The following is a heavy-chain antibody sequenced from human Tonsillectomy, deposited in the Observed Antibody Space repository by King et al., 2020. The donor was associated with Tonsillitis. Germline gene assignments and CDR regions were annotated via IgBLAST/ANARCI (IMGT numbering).Heavy chain of an antibody. V-gene: IGHV3-30*18. CDR3: AKVRFPYSDDSRGYSSYPEY. CDR1: GFTFNNYG. J-gene: IGHJ4*02. D-gene: IGHD3-22*01. CDR2: ISFDGSNK. Sequence: VQLVESGGGVVQPGRSLRLSCAASGFTFNNYGMHWVRQAPGKGLEWVAVISFDGSNKYYADSVKGPFTISRDNSKNTLYLQMNSLRAEDTALDYCAKVRFPYSDDSRGYSSYPEYWGQGTLVTVSS.